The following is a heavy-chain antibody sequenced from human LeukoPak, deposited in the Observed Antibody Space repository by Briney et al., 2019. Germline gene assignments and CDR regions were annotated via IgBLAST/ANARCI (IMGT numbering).Heavy chain of an antibody. D-gene: IGHD3-16*01. V-gene: IGHV4-61*01. CDR1: GGSISSSSYY. J-gene: IGHJ5*02. CDR2: IYYSGST. Sequence: SETLSLTCSVSGGSISSSSYYWSWIPQPPGKGVEWIGYIYYSGSTNYNPSLKSRVTISVDTSKNQFSLKLSSVTAADTAVYYCARVPLFHGGQKWFDPWGQGTLVTVSS. CDR3: ARVPLFHGGQKWFDP.